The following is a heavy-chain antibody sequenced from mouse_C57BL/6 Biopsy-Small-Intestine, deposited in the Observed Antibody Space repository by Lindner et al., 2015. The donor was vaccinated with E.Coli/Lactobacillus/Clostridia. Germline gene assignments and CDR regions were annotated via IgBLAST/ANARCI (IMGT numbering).Heavy chain of an antibody. Sequence: SVKSPARLLEAPSAAMLSTGCDRPLGQGLEYMGGIIPIFGTTNYAQKFQGRVTITADESTSTAYMELSSLRSEDTAVYYCARRYNYGHNYYFDYWGQGTLVTVSS. CDR3: ARRYNYGHNYYFDY. CDR1: EAPSAAML. V-gene: IGHV1-81*01. CDR2: IIPIFGTT. J-gene: IGHJ2*01. D-gene: IGHD1-1*02.